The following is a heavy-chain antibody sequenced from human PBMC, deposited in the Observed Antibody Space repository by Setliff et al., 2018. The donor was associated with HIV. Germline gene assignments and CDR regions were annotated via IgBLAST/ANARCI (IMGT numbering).Heavy chain of an antibody. CDR1: GGRFSNYG. CDR3: ARAVVPTYYDVLTGYVYYMDV. CDR2: IIPIFGTT. J-gene: IGHJ6*03. V-gene: IGHV1-69*13. D-gene: IGHD3-9*01. Sequence: GASVKVSCKASGGRFSNYGISWVRQAPGQGLEWMGGIIPIFGTTNYAQMSQGRVTMTADESTSTAYMELSSLRSEDTAVYYCARAVVPTYYDVLTGYVYYMDVWGKGTTVTVSS.